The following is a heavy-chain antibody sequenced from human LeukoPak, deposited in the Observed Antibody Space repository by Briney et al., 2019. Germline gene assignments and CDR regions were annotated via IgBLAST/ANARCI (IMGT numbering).Heavy chain of an antibody. CDR2: ISSSGSTI. J-gene: IGHJ6*02. CDR3: ASGSSEYYYYYGMDV. CDR1: GFTFSDYY. Sequence: GSLRLSCAASGFTFSDYYMSWIRQAPGKGLEWVSYISSSGSTIYYPDSVKGRFTISRDNAKNSLYLQMNSLRAEDTAVYYCASGSSEYYYYYGMDVWGQGTTVTVSS. D-gene: IGHD1-26*01. V-gene: IGHV3-11*01.